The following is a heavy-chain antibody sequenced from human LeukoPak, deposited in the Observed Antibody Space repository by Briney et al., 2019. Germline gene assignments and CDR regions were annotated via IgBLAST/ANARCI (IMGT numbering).Heavy chain of an antibody. J-gene: IGHJ4*02. CDR3: ARDKAVAGTIQVFFDY. D-gene: IGHD6-19*01. V-gene: IGHV3-30-3*01. Sequence: GGSLRLSCAASGFTFSSYAMHWVRQAPGKGLEWVAVISYDGSNKYYADSVKGRFTISRDNSKNTLYLQMNSLRAEDTAVYYCARDKAVAGTIQVFFDYWGQGTLVTVSS. CDR2: ISYDGSNK. CDR1: GFTFSSYA.